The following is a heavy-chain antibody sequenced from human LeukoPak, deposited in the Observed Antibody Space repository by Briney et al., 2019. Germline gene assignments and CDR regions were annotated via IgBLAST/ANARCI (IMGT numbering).Heavy chain of an antibody. Sequence: GASVTVSCTASGYTFTSYDINWVRQATGQGLEWMGWMNPNSGNTGYAQKFQGRVTMTRNTSISTAYMELSSLRSEDTAVYYCARGAYYYDSSGSPPFDYWGQGTLVTVSS. V-gene: IGHV1-8*01. J-gene: IGHJ4*02. CDR2: MNPNSGNT. D-gene: IGHD3-22*01. CDR1: GYTFTSYD. CDR3: ARGAYYYDSSGSPPFDY.